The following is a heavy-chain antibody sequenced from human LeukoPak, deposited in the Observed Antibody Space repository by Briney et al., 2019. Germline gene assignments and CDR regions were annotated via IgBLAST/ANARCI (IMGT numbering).Heavy chain of an antibody. D-gene: IGHD2-15*01. CDR1: GFTFSSYW. J-gene: IGHJ6*02. CDR3: ARGGGFDV. Sequence: GGSLRLSCAASGFTFSSYWMNWARQAPGKGLEWVASINHNGNVNYYVDSVKGRFTISRDNAKNSLYLQMSNLRAEDMAVYFCARGGGFDVWGQGATVTVSS. V-gene: IGHV3-7*03. CDR2: INHNGNVN.